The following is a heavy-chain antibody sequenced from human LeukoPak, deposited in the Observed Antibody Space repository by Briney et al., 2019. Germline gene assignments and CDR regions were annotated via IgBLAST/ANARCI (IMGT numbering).Heavy chain of an antibody. V-gene: IGHV4-39*07. CDR1: GGSISSSSYY. J-gene: IGHJ4*02. CDR2: IYYSGST. D-gene: IGHD4-23*01. Sequence: PSETLSLTCTVSGGSISSSSYYWGWIRQPPGKGLEWIGSIYYSGSTYYNPSLKSRVTISVDTSKNQFSLKLSSVTAADTAVYYCARGIRSRPYGGKGSPVDYWGQGTLVTVSS. CDR3: ARGIRSRPYGGKGSPVDY.